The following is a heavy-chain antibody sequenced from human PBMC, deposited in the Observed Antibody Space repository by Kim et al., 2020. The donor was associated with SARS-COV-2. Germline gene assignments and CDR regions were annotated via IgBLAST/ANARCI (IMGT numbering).Heavy chain of an antibody. V-gene: IGHV1-58*01. J-gene: IGHJ3*02. D-gene: IGHD3-3*01. CDR3: AADGDYDFWSGSCAFDI. Sequence: SVKVSCKASGFTFTSSAVQWVRQARGQRLEWIGWIVVGSGNTNYAQKFQERVTITRDMSTSTAYMELSSLRSEDTAVYYCAADGDYDFWSGSCAFDIWGQGTMVTVSS. CDR2: IVVGSGNT. CDR1: GFTFTSSA.